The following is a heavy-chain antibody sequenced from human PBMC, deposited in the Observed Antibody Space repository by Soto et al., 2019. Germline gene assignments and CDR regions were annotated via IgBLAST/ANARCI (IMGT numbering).Heavy chain of an antibody. V-gene: IGHV4-59*01. D-gene: IGHD1-26*01. CDR3: ARGIVGASGY. J-gene: IGHJ4*02. Sequence: PSETLSLTCTVSGGSISSYYWSWIRQPPGKGLEWIGYIYYSGSTNYNPSLKSRVTISVDTSKNQFSPKLSSVTAADTAVYYCARGIVGASGYWGQGTLVTVSS. CDR2: IYYSGST. CDR1: GGSISSYY.